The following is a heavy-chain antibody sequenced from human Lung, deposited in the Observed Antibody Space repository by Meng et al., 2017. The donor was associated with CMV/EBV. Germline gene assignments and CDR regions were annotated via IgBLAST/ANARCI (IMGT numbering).Heavy chain of an antibody. CDR3: VRNGFYSLDL. D-gene: IGHD3-22*01. V-gene: IGHV4-4*02. J-gene: IGHJ4*02. CDR1: GDISRIRQW. Sequence: CTVCGDISRIRQWWGWGHESPGKGLEMIGQIDHVEHSHGNPTLKRRGTISVDKIKNELSLKLTSVTDADTAVYYCVRNGFYSLDLWGQGTLVTVSS. CDR2: IDHVEHS.